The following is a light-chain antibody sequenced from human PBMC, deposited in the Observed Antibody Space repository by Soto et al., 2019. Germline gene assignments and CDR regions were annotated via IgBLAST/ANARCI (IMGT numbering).Light chain of an antibody. CDR2: GSS. Sequence: EICITQSQAPLSFSGWEGVTLSCISSQSVSNNLVWYQQKPGQAPRLLMYGSSIRATGIPARFSGSGSGTEFTLTISILQSEDFAVYYCQQHTNWPPIRFGHVTLLEVK. V-gene: IGKV3D-15*03. J-gene: IGKJ5*01. CDR1: QSVSNN. CDR3: QQHTNWPPIR.